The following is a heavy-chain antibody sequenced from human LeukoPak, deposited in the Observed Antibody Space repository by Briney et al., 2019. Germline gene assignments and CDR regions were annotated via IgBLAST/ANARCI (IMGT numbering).Heavy chain of an antibody. D-gene: IGHD2-15*01. Sequence: PGGSLRLSCAASGFTFSSYSMSWVRQAPGKGLEWISYISTGSSTMYYADSVKGRFTISRDDARTSLSLQMNSLRAEDTAVYYCVKEMGYCSGGGGYRWFHAWGQGTLVTVSS. CDR2: ISTGSSTM. CDR1: GFTFSSYS. CDR3: VKEMGYCSGGGGYRWFHA. V-gene: IGHV3-48*01. J-gene: IGHJ5*02.